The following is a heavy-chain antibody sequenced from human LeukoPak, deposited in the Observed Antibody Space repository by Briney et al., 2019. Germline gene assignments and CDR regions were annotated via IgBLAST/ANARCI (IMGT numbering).Heavy chain of an antibody. CDR3: AREEWLRYIDY. D-gene: IGHD5-12*01. V-gene: IGHV3-48*01. Sequence: GGSLRLSCAASGFTFSSYSMNWVRQAPGKGLEWVSYISSSSSTIYYADSVKGRFTISRDNSKNTLYLQMNSLRAEDTAVYYCAREEWLRYIDYWGQGTLVTVSS. J-gene: IGHJ4*02. CDR2: ISSSSSTI. CDR1: GFTFSSYS.